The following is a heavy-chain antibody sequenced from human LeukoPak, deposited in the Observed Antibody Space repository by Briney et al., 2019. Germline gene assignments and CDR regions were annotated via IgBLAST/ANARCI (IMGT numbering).Heavy chain of an antibody. CDR1: GFTFSAFA. D-gene: IGHD6-13*01. CDR2: ISNSGGST. Sequence: GGSLRLSCAASGFTFSAFAMSWVRQAPGKGLEWVSIISNSGGSTDYADSVKGRFTISRDNSKNTLYLQMNSLRAEDTAVYYCASIASSSSWWGQGTLVTVSS. V-gene: IGHV3-23*01. CDR3: ASIASSSSW. J-gene: IGHJ4*02.